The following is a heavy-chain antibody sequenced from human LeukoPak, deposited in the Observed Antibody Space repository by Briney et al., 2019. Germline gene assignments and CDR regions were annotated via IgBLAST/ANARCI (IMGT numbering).Heavy chain of an antibody. CDR1: GFTFRSYW. V-gene: IGHV3-21*01. J-gene: IGHJ3*02. Sequence: GGSLRLSCAASGFTFRSYWMSWVRQAPGKGLEWVSSISSSSSYIYYADSVKGRFTISRDNAKNSLYLQMNSLRAEDTAVYYCASNRAIDAFDIWGQGTMVTVSS. CDR3: ASNRAIDAFDI. CDR2: ISSSSSYI.